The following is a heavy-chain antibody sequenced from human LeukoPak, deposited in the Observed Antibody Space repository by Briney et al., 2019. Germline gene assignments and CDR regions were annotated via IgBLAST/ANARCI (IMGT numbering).Heavy chain of an antibody. D-gene: IGHD3-10*01. J-gene: IGHJ4*02. CDR3: ARRYGSGSYYY. CDR1: GCSFTSYW. V-gene: IGHV5-51*01. Sequence: GEALMIPCKGSGCSFTSYWMGWVRQIPGKGVEGMGIIYSGDSDTRYSPSFQGQLTISADKSISTAYLQWSSLKASDTAMYYCARRYGSGSYYYWGQGTLVTVPS. CDR2: IYSGDSDT.